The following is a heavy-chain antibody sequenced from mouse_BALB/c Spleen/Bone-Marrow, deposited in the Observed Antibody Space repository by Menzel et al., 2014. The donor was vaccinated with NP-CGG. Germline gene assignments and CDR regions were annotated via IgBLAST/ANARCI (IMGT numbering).Heavy chain of an antibody. CDR3: ARDYGSNY. CDR1: GYTFTDYN. V-gene: IGHV1S29*02. D-gene: IGHD1-1*01. J-gene: IGHJ2*01. CDR2: IYPYNGGT. Sequence: EVQGVESGPELAKPGASVKISCKASGYTFTDYNMHWAKQSHGKSLEWIGYIYPYNGGTDYNQKFKSKAALTVDNSSSTAYMEVRSLTAEHSAVYYCARDYGSNYWGQGTTLTVST.